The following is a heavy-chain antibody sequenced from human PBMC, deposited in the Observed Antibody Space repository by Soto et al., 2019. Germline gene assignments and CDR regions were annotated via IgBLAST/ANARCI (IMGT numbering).Heavy chain of an antibody. CDR2: IYYSGST. CDR3: ARDRYSNGWLDY. Sequence: SETLSLTCTVSGGSISSRYWSWIRQFPGKGLEWIGYIYYSGSTKYNPSLKSRVTISVDTSNDQFSMKLSSVTAADTAVYYCARDRYSNGWLDYWGQGTLVTASS. CDR1: GGSISSRY. J-gene: IGHJ4*02. V-gene: IGHV4-59*11. D-gene: IGHD6-19*01.